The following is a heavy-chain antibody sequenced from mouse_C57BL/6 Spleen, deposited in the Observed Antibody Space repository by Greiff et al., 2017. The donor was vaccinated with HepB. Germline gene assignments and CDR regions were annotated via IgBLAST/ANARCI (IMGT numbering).Heavy chain of an antibody. J-gene: IGHJ3*01. CDR1: GYTFTSYW. Sequence: VQLQQPGAELVKPGASVKLSCKASGYTFTSYWMHWVKQRPGQGLEWIGMIHPNSGSTNYNEKFKSKATLTVDKSSSTAYMQLSSLTSEDAAVYYCARGRDGLQFAYWGQGTLVTVSA. CDR2: IHPNSGST. D-gene: IGHD2-3*01. CDR3: ARGRDGLQFAY. V-gene: IGHV1-64*01.